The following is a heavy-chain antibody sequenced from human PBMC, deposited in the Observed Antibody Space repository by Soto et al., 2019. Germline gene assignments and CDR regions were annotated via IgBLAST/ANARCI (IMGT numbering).Heavy chain of an antibody. D-gene: IGHD4-17*01. J-gene: IGHJ6*02. CDR2: IWYVGSNK. V-gene: IGHV3-33*01. Sequence: QVQLVESGGGVVQPGRSLRLSCAASGFTFSSYALHWVRQAPGKGLEWVALIWYVGSNKYYADSVKGRCTISRDNSKNTVYLQMNSLRAEDTALYYGARSFYGDYDCYGMDVWGQGTTVAVSS. CDR3: ARSFYGDYDCYGMDV. CDR1: GFTFSSYA.